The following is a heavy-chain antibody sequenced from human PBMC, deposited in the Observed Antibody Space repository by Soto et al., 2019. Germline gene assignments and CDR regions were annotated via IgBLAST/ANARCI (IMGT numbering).Heavy chain of an antibody. CDR2: IIPIFGTA. CDR1: GGTFSSYA. V-gene: IGHV1-69*13. J-gene: IGHJ6*02. Sequence: SVKVSCKXSGGTFSSYAISWVRQAPGQGLEWMGGIIPIFGTANYAQKFQGRVTITADESTSTAYMELSSLRSEDTAVYYCARGAYCSRTSCYSIGVYYYYGMDVWGQGTTVTVSS. CDR3: ARGAYCSRTSCYSIGVYYYYGMDV. D-gene: IGHD2-2*01.